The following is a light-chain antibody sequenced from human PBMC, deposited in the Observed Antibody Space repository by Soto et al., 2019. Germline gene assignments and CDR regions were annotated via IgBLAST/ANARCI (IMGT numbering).Light chain of an antibody. V-gene: IGKV1-5*03. Sequence: DIPMTQPPSSVSASVGDRVTISCRASQTISSWLPSYQQKPGKAPKLLIYNASTVKSGVPSGFSGSRTGTEFTLTISSLQPDDFATYYCQHYNSSSGAFGQGTKVDIK. CDR2: NAS. J-gene: IGKJ1*01. CDR3: QHYNSSSGA. CDR1: QTISSW.